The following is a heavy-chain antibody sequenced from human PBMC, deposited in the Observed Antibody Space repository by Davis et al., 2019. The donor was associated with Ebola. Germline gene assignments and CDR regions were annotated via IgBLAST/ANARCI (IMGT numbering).Heavy chain of an antibody. CDR1: GYSFTTYC. CDR3: ARPAMVRGGDAFDI. J-gene: IGHJ3*02. Sequence: GGSLRLSCKGSGYSFTTYCISCVRQMPGKGLEWMGRIDPCDSYTNYGPSFQGQVTISADKSISTAYLQWSSLTASDTAMYYCARPAMVRGGDAFDIWGQGTMVTVSS. D-gene: IGHD3-10*01. V-gene: IGHV5-10-1*04. CDR2: IDPCDSYT.